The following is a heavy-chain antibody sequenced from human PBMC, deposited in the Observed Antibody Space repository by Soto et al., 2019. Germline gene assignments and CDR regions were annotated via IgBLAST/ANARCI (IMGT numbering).Heavy chain of an antibody. Sequence: EVQLLESGGGLVQPGGSLRLSCAASGFTFSNYAMSWVRQAPGKGLECVSSITGTGGRTYYADSVKGLFTISRDNSKKSLYLQTNSLRAEDTALYYXXKDLRVLLWFGDLDAFAFWGQGTMVTV. CDR2: ITGTGGRT. CDR1: GFTFSNYA. CDR3: XKDLRVLLWFGDLDAFAF. J-gene: IGHJ3*01. D-gene: IGHD3-10*01. V-gene: IGHV3-23*01.